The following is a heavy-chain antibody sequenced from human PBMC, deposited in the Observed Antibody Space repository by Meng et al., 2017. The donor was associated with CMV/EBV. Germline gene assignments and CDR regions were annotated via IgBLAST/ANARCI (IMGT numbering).Heavy chain of an antibody. Sequence: GESLKISCAASGFTFSSYSMNWVRQAPGKGLEWVSSISSSSSYIYYADSVKGRFTISRDNAKNSLYLQMNSLRAEDTAVYYCARRNDFWSGPDDYWGQGTLVTVSS. V-gene: IGHV3-21*01. J-gene: IGHJ4*02. D-gene: IGHD3-3*01. CDR1: GFTFSSYS. CDR2: ISSSSSYI. CDR3: ARRNDFWSGPDDY.